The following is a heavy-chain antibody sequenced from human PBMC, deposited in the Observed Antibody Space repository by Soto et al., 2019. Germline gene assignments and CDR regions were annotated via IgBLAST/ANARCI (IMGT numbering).Heavy chain of an antibody. CDR3: ASYSSGSYPRFDP. CDR2: IYYSGST. D-gene: IGHD3-10*01. Sequence: SETLSLTCTDSGGSSSSYYWSWIRQPPGRGLEWIGYIYYSGSTNYNPSLKGRVTISVDTSRNQFSMTLSSASAADTAVYYSASYSSGSYPRFDPWGHGTLVTVSS. J-gene: IGHJ5*02. CDR1: GGSSSSYY. V-gene: IGHV4-59*01.